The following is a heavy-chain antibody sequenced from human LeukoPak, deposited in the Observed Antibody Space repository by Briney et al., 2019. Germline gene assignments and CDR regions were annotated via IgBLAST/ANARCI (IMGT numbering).Heavy chain of an antibody. CDR1: GFTLSSYW. D-gene: IGHD4-4*01. CDR3: SVSYDYRYWVAH. V-gene: IGHV3-15*01. Sequence: PGGSLRLSCAASGFTLSSYWMSWVRQAPGKGLEWVGRIKSRGDGGTAEYAAPVRGRFTISRDDSKNKVYLQMNRLKTEDTAVYYCSVSYDYRYWVAHWGQGTLVTVSS. CDR2: IKSRGDGGTA. J-gene: IGHJ4*02.